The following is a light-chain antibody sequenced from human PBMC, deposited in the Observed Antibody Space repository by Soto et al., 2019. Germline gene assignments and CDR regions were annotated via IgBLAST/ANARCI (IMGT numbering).Light chain of an antibody. CDR2: GAS. Sequence: EIVMTQSPATLSVSPGERATLSCRASQSVSSNLAWYQQKPGQAPRLLIYGASTRATGIPARFSDSGSGTELPLNISSLQSEYFAVYYCQQYNNWPLTFGGGTKVEIK. CDR1: QSVSSN. J-gene: IGKJ4*01. V-gene: IGKV3-15*01. CDR3: QQYNNWPLT.